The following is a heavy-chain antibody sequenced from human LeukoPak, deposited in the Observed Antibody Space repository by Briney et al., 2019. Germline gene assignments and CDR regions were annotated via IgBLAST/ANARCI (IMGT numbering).Heavy chain of an antibody. CDR3: ARGGVVTSVGHTFYYGMDV. V-gene: IGHV1-2*06. D-gene: IGHD3-22*01. Sequence: ASVKVSCKTSGYTFTGYYMLWVRQAPGQGLEWMGRIVPNSGDTSYAQKFQGRVTLTRDTSISTAYMELSRLRSDDTAIYYCARGGVVTSVGHTFYYGMDVWGQGTTVTVSS. CDR2: IVPNSGDT. CDR1: GYTFTGYY. J-gene: IGHJ6*02.